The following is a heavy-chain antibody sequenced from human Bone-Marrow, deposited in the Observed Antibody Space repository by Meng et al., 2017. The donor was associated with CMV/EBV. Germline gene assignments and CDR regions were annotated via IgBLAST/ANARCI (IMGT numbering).Heavy chain of an antibody. D-gene: IGHD6-13*01. J-gene: IGHJ3*02. Sequence: ASVKVSCKASGYTFTSYYMHWVRQAPGQGLEWMGIINPSGGSTSYAQKFQGRVTMTRDTSTSTVYMELSSLRSEDTAVYYCARVRLSSSWPNDAFDIWGQGTMVTVSS. V-gene: IGHV1-46*01. CDR2: INPSGGST. CDR3: ARVRLSSSWPNDAFDI. CDR1: GYTFTSYY.